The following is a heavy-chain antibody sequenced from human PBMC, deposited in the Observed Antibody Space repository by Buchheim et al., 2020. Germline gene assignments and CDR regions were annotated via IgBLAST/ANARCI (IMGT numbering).Heavy chain of an antibody. Sequence: QVQLQQWGAGLLKPSETLSLTCAVHGGSLNDFYWSWIRQPPGKGLEWIGDVNHRGNTNYNPSLRGRVTISVDTSQNQFSLILTSLTAADTGIYYCARILTTLVRGADDVWDQGTT. CDR2: VNHRGNT. J-gene: IGHJ6*02. CDR1: GGSLNDFY. D-gene: IGHD3-10*01. CDR3: ARILTTLVRGADDV. V-gene: IGHV4-34*02.